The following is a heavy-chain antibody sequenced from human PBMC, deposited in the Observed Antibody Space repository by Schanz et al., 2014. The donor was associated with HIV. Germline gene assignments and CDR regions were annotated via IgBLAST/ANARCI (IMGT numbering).Heavy chain of an antibody. CDR1: GFTFSTYG. Sequence: QVQLVESGGRVVQPGRSLRLSCAASGFTFSTYGMHWVRQAPGKGLEWVAVISYDGSNKYYADSVKGRSTISRDNSKNTLYLQMNSLRAEDTAVYYCANDPELTTITGYFDSWGQGTLVTVSS. D-gene: IGHD4-4*01. CDR3: ANDPELTTITGYFDS. V-gene: IGHV3-30-3*02. J-gene: IGHJ4*02. CDR2: ISYDGSNK.